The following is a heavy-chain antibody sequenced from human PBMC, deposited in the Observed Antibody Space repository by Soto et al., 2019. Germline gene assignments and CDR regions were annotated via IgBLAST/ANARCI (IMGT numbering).Heavy chain of an antibody. Sequence: GESLKISCKGSGYSFTSYWISWVRQMPGKGLEWMGRIDPSDSYTNYSPSFQGHVTIPADKSISTAYLQWSSLKASDTAMYYCATSKLAKIAADDHYYYSGMDVWGQGTTVTVYS. CDR3: ATSKLAKIAADDHYYYSGMDV. CDR2: IDPSDSYT. V-gene: IGHV5-10-1*01. CDR1: GYSFTSYW. D-gene: IGHD6-13*01. J-gene: IGHJ6*02.